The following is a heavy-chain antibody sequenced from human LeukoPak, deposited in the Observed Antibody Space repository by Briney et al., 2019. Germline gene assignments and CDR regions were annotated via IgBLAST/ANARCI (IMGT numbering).Heavy chain of an antibody. CDR1: GFTFSSYA. CDR3: ARDQGGSGGN. Sequence: TGGSLALSCAASGFTFSSYAMHWVRQAPWKGLEWVSSISSSGTYIYYADSVKGRFTISRDNAKNSVHLQMNSLRDEDTAVYYCARDQGGSGGNWGQGTPVSVSS. CDR2: ISSSGTYI. J-gene: IGHJ4*02. D-gene: IGHD3-10*01. V-gene: IGHV3-21*01.